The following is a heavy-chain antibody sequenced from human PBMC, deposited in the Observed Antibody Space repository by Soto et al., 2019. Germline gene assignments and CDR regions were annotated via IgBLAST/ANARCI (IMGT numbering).Heavy chain of an antibody. J-gene: IGHJ6*02. CDR1: GYTFSTSG. D-gene: IGHD2-15*01. V-gene: IGHV1-18*01. Sequence: QVQLVQSGAEVRKPGASVKVSCKASGYTFSTSGMSWLRQAPGQGLEWMGWMSTYNGDTNDAPKFQDRVTMTSDTSTRTCYLELRSLRPDDKAVYYCARAGAATYYYHGMDVWGQGTRVTVSS. CDR2: MSTYNGDT. CDR3: ARAGAATYYYHGMDV.